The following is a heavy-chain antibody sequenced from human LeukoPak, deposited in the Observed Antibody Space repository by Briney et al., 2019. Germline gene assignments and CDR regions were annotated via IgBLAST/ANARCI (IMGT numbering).Heavy chain of an antibody. Sequence: PGGSLRLSCAASGFTFSSYGMSWVRQAPGKGLEWVSAISGSGGSTYYADSVKGRFTISRDNSKNTLYLQMNSLRAEDTAVYYCARDGSGAFNDYMDVWGKGTTVTVSS. CDR1: GFTFSSYG. V-gene: IGHV3-23*01. CDR2: ISGSGGST. D-gene: IGHD6-19*01. CDR3: ARDGSGAFNDYMDV. J-gene: IGHJ6*03.